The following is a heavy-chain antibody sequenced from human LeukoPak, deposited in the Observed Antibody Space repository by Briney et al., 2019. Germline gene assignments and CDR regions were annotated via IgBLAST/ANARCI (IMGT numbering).Heavy chain of an antibody. CDR2: IRYDEISE. J-gene: IGHJ4*02. Sequence: GGSLRLSCAASGFIFNSYGMHWVRQAPGKGLEWVAFIRYDEISEYYADSVKGRFTVSRDNSKNTLYLHLNSLRAEDTAVYYCARVVTMTPDYWGQGTLVTVSS. D-gene: IGHD3-22*01. CDR1: GFIFNSYG. V-gene: IGHV3-30*02. CDR3: ARVVTMTPDY.